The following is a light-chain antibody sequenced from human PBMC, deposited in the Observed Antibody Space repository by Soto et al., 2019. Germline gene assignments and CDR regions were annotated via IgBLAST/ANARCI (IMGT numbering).Light chain of an antibody. J-gene: IGKJ1*01. Sequence: EIVLTQSPATLSLSPGERATLSCRASQSVSSSYLAWYQRKPGQAPRLLIYGASSRATGIPDRFSGSGSGTDFTLSISRLEPEDFAVYYCQQYGSSPATFGQGTKVEIK. CDR2: GAS. CDR1: QSVSSSY. CDR3: QQYGSSPAT. V-gene: IGKV3-20*01.